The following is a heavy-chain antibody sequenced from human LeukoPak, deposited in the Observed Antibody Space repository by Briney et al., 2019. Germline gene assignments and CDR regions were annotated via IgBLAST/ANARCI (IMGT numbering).Heavy chain of an antibody. CDR3: AKMYYDILTGSSRGYEYFDY. J-gene: IGHJ4*02. V-gene: IGHV3-23*01. Sequence: GGSLRLSCAASGFTLSSYAMSWVRQAPGKGLEWVSAISGSGGSTYYADSVKGRFTISRDNSKNTLYLQMNSLRAEDTAVYYCAKMYYDILTGSSRGYEYFDYWGQGTLVTVSS. CDR1: GFTLSSYA. D-gene: IGHD3-9*01. CDR2: ISGSGGST.